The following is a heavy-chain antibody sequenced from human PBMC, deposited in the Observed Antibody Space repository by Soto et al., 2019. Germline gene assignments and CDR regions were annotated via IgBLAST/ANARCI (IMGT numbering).Heavy chain of an antibody. CDR1: GGSISSGGYY. J-gene: IGHJ6*02. V-gene: IGHV4-31*03. Sequence: QVQLQESGPGLVKPSQTLSLACTVSGGSISSGGYYWSWIRQHPGKGLEWIGYIYYSGSTYYNPSLKSRVTISVDTSKNQFSLKLSSVTAADTAVYYCAREGGPYNYYGMDVWGQGTTVTVSS. CDR2: IYYSGST. CDR3: AREGGPYNYYGMDV.